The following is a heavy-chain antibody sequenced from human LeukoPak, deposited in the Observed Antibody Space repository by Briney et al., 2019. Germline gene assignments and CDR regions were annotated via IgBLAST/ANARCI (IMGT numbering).Heavy chain of an antibody. CDR2: IYDSGST. J-gene: IGHJ5*02. CDR1: GGSIRSSYYY. Sequence: PSETLSLTCTVSGGSIRSSYYYWGWIRQPPGKGLEWIGSIYDSGSTYYNPSLKSRVTISVDTSKNQFSLKLNSVTAADTAVYYCARMRKSGQLRTNNPGYNWFDPWGQGTLVTVSS. CDR3: ARMRKSGQLRTNNPGYNWFDP. V-gene: IGHV4-39*01. D-gene: IGHD2-2*01.